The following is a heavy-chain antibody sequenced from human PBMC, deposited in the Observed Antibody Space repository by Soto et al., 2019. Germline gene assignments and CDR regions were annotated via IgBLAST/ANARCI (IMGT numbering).Heavy chain of an antibody. D-gene: IGHD3-10*01. CDR3: ARGQVGDYGSGTGAFDI. Sequence: QVQLVQSGAEVKKPGSSVKVSCKASGGTFSSYTISWVRQAPGQGLEWMGRIIPILGIANYAQKFQGRGTITADKSTSTAYMELGSLRSEDTAVYYCARGQVGDYGSGTGAFDIWGQGTMVTVSS. CDR1: GGTFSSYT. J-gene: IGHJ3*02. V-gene: IGHV1-69*02. CDR2: IIPILGIA.